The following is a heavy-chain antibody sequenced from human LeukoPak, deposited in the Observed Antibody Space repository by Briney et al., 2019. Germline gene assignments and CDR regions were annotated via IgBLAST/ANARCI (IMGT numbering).Heavy chain of an antibody. CDR3: AKDGDDCIDS. D-gene: IGHD3-22*01. CDR1: GFTFNRRG. CDR2: VRYDGGNE. Sequence: PGGSLRLSCAASGFTFNRRGMHWVRQAPGKGLEWVAFVRYDGGNEYYGDSVRGRFTISRDNFRNTLSLYMASLTPEDTAAYYCAKDGDDCIDSWGQGTLVTVSS. J-gene: IGHJ4*02. V-gene: IGHV3-30*02.